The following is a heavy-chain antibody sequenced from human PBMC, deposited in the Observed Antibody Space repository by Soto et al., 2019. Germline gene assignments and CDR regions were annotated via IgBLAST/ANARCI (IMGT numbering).Heavy chain of an antibody. Sequence: SETLSLTCAVSGGSIDSGAFSLSWIRQPPGKGLEWIGYVTHSGTAYSIPSLDGRLTLSVDSSQTQFSLKLTSVTAADSAFYYCARIHWAQSSLDYWGRGILVTVSS. CDR3: ARIHWAQSSLDY. V-gene: IGHV4-30-2*01. CDR2: VTHSGTA. CDR1: GGSIDSGAFS. D-gene: IGHD6-19*01. J-gene: IGHJ4*02.